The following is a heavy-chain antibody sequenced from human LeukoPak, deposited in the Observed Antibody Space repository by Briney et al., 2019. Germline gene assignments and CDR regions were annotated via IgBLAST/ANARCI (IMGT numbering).Heavy chain of an antibody. Sequence: ASVKVSCKASGYTFTGYYMHWVRQAPAQGLEWMGRINPNSGGTNYAQKFQGRVTMTRDTSISTAYMELSRLRSDDTAVYYCARGGTHYYDGRSYSSWGQGTLVTVSS. CDR3: ARGGTHYYDGRSYSS. V-gene: IGHV1-2*06. CDR1: GYTFTGYY. D-gene: IGHD3-22*01. CDR2: INPNSGGT. J-gene: IGHJ5*02.